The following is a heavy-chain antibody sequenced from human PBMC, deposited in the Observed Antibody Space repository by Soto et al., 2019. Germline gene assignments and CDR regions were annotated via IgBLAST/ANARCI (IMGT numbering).Heavy chain of an antibody. CDR1: GGTFSSYT. J-gene: IGHJ3*02. V-gene: IGHV1-69*02. CDR3: ASGRAVAATPGDAFDI. CDR2: IIPILGIA. Sequence: QVQLVQSGAEEKKPGSSVKVSCKASGGTFSSYTISWVRQAPGQGLEWMERIIPILGIANYAQKFQGRVTITADKSTSTAYMELSSLRSEDTAVYYCASGRAVAATPGDAFDIWGQGTMVTVSS. D-gene: IGHD2-15*01.